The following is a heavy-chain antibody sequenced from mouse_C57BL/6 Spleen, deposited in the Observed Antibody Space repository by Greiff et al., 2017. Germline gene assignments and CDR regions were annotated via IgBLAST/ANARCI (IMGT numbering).Heavy chain of an antibody. CDR1: GYSFTDYN. J-gene: IGHJ3*01. V-gene: IGHV1-39*01. Sequence: VQLQQSGPELVKPGASVKISCKASGYSFTDYNMNWVKQSNGKSLEWIGVINPNYGTTSSNQKFKGKATLTVDQSSSTAYMQLHSLTSEDSAVYYYARAFNYGSSYWFAYWGQGTLVTVSA. CDR2: INPNYGTT. CDR3: ARAFNYGSSYWFAY. D-gene: IGHD1-1*01.